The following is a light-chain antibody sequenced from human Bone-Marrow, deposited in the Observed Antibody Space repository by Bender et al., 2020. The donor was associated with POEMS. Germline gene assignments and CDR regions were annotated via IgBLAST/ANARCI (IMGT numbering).Light chain of an antibody. CDR1: NSAF. V-gene: IGLV2-23*01. CDR3: CSYAGTRPWM. Sequence: QSALTQPASVSGSPGQSVTISCTGSNSAFVSWYQQHPGKAPKLIINEGNLRPSGVSNRFSGSKSVNSASLTISGLQAEDEAHYYCCSYAGTRPWMFGGGTKLTVL. CDR2: EGN. J-gene: IGLJ3*02.